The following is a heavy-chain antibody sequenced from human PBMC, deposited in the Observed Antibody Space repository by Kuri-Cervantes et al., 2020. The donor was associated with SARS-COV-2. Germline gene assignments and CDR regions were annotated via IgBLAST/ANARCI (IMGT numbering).Heavy chain of an antibody. Sequence: LRLSCTVSGGSISSYYWSWIRQPAGKGLEWIGRIYTSGSTNYNPSLKSRVTMSVDTSKNQFSLKLSSVTAADTAVYYCAREAYGSGSYFAYYYYYYMDVWGKGTTVTVSS. J-gene: IGHJ6*03. CDR3: AREAYGSGSYFAYYYYYYMDV. CDR2: IYTSGST. D-gene: IGHD3-10*01. CDR1: GGSISSYY. V-gene: IGHV4-4*07.